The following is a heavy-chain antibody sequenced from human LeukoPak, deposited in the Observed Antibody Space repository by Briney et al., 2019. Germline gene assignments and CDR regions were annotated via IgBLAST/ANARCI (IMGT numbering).Heavy chain of an antibody. Sequence: SETLSLTCTVSGGSISSYYWSWIRQPAGKGLEWIGRIYTSGSTNYNPSLKSRVTMSVDTSKNQFSLKLSSVTAVDRAVYYCARDLVGIDAFDIWGQGTMVTVSS. V-gene: IGHV4-4*07. CDR1: GGSISSYY. J-gene: IGHJ3*02. CDR3: ARDLVGIDAFDI. D-gene: IGHD2-15*01. CDR2: IYTSGST.